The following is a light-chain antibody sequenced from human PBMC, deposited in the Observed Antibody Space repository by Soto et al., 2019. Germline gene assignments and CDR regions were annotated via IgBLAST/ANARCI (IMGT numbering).Light chain of an antibody. J-gene: IGKJ5*01. Sequence: DIQLTQSPSFLSASVGDRVTITCRASQDITTYLDWYQQKPGKAPKLLIFAASTLQNGVPSRCSGSGSGTEFTVTITRLQPEEFATYYCQQSKSYPLTVGRGTRLQIQ. V-gene: IGKV1-9*01. CDR3: QQSKSYPLT. CDR2: AAS. CDR1: QDITTY.